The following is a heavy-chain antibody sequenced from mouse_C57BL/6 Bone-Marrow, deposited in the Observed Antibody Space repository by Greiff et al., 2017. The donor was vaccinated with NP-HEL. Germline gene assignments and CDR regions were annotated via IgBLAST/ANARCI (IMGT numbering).Heavy chain of an antibody. Sequence: QVQLKQPGAELVKPGASVKLSCKASGYTFTSYWMHWVKQRPGRGLEWIGRIDPNSGGTKYNEKFKSKATLTVDKPSSTAYMQLSSLTSEDSAVYYCAREEITTVVAHFDYWGQGTTLTVSS. CDR1: GYTFTSYW. V-gene: IGHV1-72*01. D-gene: IGHD1-1*01. J-gene: IGHJ2*01. CDR2: IDPNSGGT. CDR3: AREEITTVVAHFDY.